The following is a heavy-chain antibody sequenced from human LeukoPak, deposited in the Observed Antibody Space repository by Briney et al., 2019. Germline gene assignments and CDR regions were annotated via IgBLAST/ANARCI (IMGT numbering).Heavy chain of an antibody. CDR1: GGSISSGSYY. J-gene: IGHJ3*02. CDR2: IYTSGST. CDR3: ARETRGSYYVDDAFDI. Sequence: SETLSLTCTVSGGSISSGSYYWSWIRQPARKGLEWIGRIYTSGSTNYNPSLKSRVTISVDTSKNQFSLKLSSVTAADTAVYYCARETRGSYYVDDAFDIWGQGTMVTVSS. V-gene: IGHV4-61*02. D-gene: IGHD1-26*01.